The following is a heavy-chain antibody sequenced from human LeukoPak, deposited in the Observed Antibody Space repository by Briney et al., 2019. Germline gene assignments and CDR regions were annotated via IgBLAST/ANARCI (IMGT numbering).Heavy chain of an antibody. J-gene: IGHJ4*02. D-gene: IGHD2-2*01. CDR2: IWYDGSNK. Sequence: GRSLRLSCAASGFTFSSYGMHWVRQAPGKGLEWVAVIWYDGSNKYYADSVKGRFTISRDNSKNTLYLQMNSLRAEDTAVYYCATLSSRHCTAASTSVQYYYIDWGERAPVAVSS. CDR3: ATLSSRHCTAASTSVQYYYID. V-gene: IGHV3-33*01. CDR1: GFTFSSYG.